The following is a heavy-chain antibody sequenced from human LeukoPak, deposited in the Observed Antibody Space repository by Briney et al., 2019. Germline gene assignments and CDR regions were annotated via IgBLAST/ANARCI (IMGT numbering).Heavy chain of an antibody. CDR3: ARNRGYYYYYMDV. CDR1: GFTVSSNY. CDR2: IYSGGYA. V-gene: IGHV3-53*01. J-gene: IGHJ6*03. Sequence: GGSLRLSCVVSGFTVSSNYMSWVRQATGKGLEWVSIIYSGGYAYYADSVKGRFTISRDNSKNTLYLQMNSLRAEDTAVYYCARNRGYYYYYMDVWAKGTTVTVSS.